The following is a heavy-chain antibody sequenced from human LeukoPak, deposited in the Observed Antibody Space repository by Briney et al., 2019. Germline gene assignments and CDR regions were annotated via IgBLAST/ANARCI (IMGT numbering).Heavy chain of an antibody. V-gene: IGHV4-4*02. CDR2: IYHSAST. D-gene: IGHD5-24*01. CDR1: AGSISSSNW. CDR3: GREERSKRWLLQLDY. J-gene: IGHJ4*02. Sequence: SGTLSLTCAVSAGSISSSNWGSWVRPPPGKGLEWIGEIYHSASTNYNPSLKSRVTISVDKSKNQFSLKLSSVTAADTAVYYCGREERSKRWLLQLDYWGQGTLVTVSS.